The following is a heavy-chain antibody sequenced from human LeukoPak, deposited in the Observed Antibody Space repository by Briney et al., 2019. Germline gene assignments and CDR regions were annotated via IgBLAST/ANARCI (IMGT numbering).Heavy chain of an antibody. CDR1: GGSISGYS. Sequence: SETLSLTCTVSGGSISGYSWNWIRQPPGKGLEWIGSIYYSGRTNYNPSLESRVTISLDTSKNKFSLKLNSATAADRAVYYCARDISGGSHVFDIWGQGTMVTVSS. CDR2: IYYSGRT. CDR3: ARDISGGSHVFDI. J-gene: IGHJ3*02. D-gene: IGHD3-3*02. V-gene: IGHV4-59*08.